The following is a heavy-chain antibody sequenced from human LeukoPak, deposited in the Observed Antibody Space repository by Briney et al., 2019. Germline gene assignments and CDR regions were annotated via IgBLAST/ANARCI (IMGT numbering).Heavy chain of an antibody. Sequence: PSETLSLTCTVSGGSISSSSYYWGWIRQPPGKAVGWIGSIYHSGSTYYNPSLKSRVTISVDTSKNQFSLTLSSVTAADAVVYCWARPATPGVFYYYIDVWGKGTTVTVSS. D-gene: IGHD6-13*01. V-gene: IGHV4-39*01. J-gene: IGHJ6*03. CDR1: GGSISSSSYY. CDR2: IYHSGST. CDR3: ARPATPGVFYYYIDV.